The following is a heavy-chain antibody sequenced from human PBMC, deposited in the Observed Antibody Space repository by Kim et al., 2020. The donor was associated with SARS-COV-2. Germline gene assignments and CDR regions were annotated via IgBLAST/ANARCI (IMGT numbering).Heavy chain of an antibody. CDR3: ARGMVVRGVHWYFDL. CDR2: IGTAGDT. CDR1: GFTFSSYD. J-gene: IGHJ2*01. Sequence: GGSLRLSCAASGFTFSSYDMHWVRQATGKGLEWVSAIGTAGDTYYPGSVKGRFTISRENAKNSLYLQMNSLRAGDTAVYYCARGMVVRGVHWYFDLWGRGTLVTVSS. D-gene: IGHD3-10*01. V-gene: IGHV3-13*01.